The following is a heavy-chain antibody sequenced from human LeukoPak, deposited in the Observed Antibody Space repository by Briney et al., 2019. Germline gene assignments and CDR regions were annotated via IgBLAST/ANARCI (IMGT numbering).Heavy chain of an antibody. J-gene: IGHJ6*03. CDR3: ARRGSSWSLYYYYYYYMDV. Sequence: ASVKVSCKASGYTFTSYDINWVRQATGQGLEWMGWMNPNSGNTGYAQKFQGRVTMTRNTPISTAYMELSSLRSEDTAVYYCARRGSSWSLYYYYYYYMDVWGKGTTVTVSS. V-gene: IGHV1-8*01. CDR1: GYTFTSYD. D-gene: IGHD6-13*01. CDR2: MNPNSGNT.